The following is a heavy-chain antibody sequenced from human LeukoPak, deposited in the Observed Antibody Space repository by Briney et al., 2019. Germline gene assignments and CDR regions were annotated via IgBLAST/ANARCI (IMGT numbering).Heavy chain of an antibody. Sequence: ASVKVSCKASGYTFTTYGISWVRQAPGQGLEWMGWISAYNGNTKYAQKFQGRVTMTRDTSISTAYMELSRLRSDDTAVYYCARLLGSSGYWGQGTLVTVSS. D-gene: IGHD3-22*01. J-gene: IGHJ4*02. CDR2: ISAYNGNT. CDR1: GYTFTTYG. V-gene: IGHV1-18*01. CDR3: ARLLGSSGY.